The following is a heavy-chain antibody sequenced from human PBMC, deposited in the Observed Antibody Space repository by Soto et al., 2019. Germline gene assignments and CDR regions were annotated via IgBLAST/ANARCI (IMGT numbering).Heavy chain of an antibody. V-gene: IGHV3-33*01. J-gene: IGHJ6*02. CDR2: IWYDGSNK. Sequence: GGSLRLSXAASGFTFSSYGMHWVRQAPGKGLEWVAVIWYDGSNKYYADSVKGRFTISRDNSKNTLYLQMNSLRAEDTAVYYCARDQGIAAAGTGIGYGMDVWGQGTTVTVSS. CDR1: GFTFSSYG. D-gene: IGHD6-13*01. CDR3: ARDQGIAAAGTGIGYGMDV.